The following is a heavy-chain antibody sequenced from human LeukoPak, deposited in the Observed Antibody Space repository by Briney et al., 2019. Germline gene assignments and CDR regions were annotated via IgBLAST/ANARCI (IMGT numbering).Heavy chain of an antibody. D-gene: IGHD6-19*01. CDR1: GFTFSSYW. V-gene: IGHV3-43*02. CDR2: ISGDGGST. Sequence: GGSLRLSCAASGFTFSSYWMHWVRQAPGKGLEWVSLISGDGGSTNYADSVKGRFTISRDNSKNSLYLQMNSLSTEDTALYYCAKGGSGWSYYFDFWGQGTLVTVSS. J-gene: IGHJ4*02. CDR3: AKGGSGWSYYFDF.